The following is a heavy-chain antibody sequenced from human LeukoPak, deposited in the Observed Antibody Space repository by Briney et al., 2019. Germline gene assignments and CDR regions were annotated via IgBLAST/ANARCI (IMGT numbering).Heavy chain of an antibody. CDR1: GGSFSGYY. V-gene: IGHV4-34*01. CDR2: IKHSGST. D-gene: IGHD4-17*01. J-gene: IGHJ6*02. Sequence: AETLSLTCAVYGGSFSGYYWSWIRQPPGKGLEWIGEIKHSGSTNYNPSLKSRDTISLDTSKNQFSLKLSSVTAADTAVYYCARADYGDYYYYGMDVWGQGTTVTVSS. CDR3: ARADYGDYYYYGMDV.